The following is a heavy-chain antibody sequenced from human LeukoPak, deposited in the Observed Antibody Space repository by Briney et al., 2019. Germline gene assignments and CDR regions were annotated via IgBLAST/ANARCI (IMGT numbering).Heavy chain of an antibody. J-gene: IGHJ4*02. V-gene: IGHV3-30-3*01. CDR3: ARVGTVVHFDY. D-gene: IGHD4-23*01. CDR2: ISYDGSNK. Sequence: LSLTCTVSGGSISSGGYYWSWIRQHPGKGLEWVAVISYDGSNKYYADSVKGRFTISRDNSKNTLYLQMNSLRAEDTAVYYCARVGTVVHFDYWGQGTLVTVSS. CDR1: GGSISSGG.